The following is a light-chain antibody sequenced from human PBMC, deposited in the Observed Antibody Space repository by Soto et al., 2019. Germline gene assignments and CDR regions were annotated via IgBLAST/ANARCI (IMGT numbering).Light chain of an antibody. V-gene: IGLV3-21*02. CDR3: SSYAAGSRYV. J-gene: IGLJ1*01. CDR2: DDS. CDR1: NIGSKS. Sequence: SYELTQPPSVSVAPGQTARITCGGSNIGSKSGHWYQQKPGQAPVLVVYDDSDRPSGIPERFSGSNSGNTASLTISGLQAEDEAEYYCSSYAAGSRYVFGTGTKLTVL.